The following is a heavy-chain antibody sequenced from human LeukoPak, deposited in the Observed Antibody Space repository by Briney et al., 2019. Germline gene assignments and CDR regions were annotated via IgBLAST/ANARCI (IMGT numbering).Heavy chain of an antibody. CDR1: GYTFTNYG. D-gene: IGHD3-22*01. CDR3: ARVVLDHYYDSSGYLGTLDY. J-gene: IGHJ4*02. CDR2: ISAYNTNT. Sequence: GASVKVSCKACGYTFTNYGISWVRQAPGQGLEWMGWISAYNTNTNYAQKLQGRVNMTTDTSTSTAYMELRSLRSDDTAVYYCARVVLDHYYDSSGYLGTLDYWGQGTLVTVSS. V-gene: IGHV1-18*01.